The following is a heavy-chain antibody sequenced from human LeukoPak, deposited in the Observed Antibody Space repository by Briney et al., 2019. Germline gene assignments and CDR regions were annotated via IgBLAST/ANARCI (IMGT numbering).Heavy chain of an antibody. J-gene: IGHJ4*02. CDR3: ARGRRGAFDY. D-gene: IGHD1-26*01. CDR1: GGSISSGGYS. Sequence: PSETLTLTCAVSGGSISSGGYSWSWIRQPPGKGLEWIGYIYHSGSTYCNPSLKSRVTISVDRSKNQFSLKLSSVTAADTAVYYCARGRRGAFDYWGQGTLVTVSS. V-gene: IGHV4-30-2*01. CDR2: IYHSGST.